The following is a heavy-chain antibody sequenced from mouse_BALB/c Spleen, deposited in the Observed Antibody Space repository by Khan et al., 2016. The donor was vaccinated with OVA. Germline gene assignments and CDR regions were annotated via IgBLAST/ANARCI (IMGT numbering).Heavy chain of an antibody. V-gene: IGHV1-4*01. CDR2: INPRSDYT. CDR1: GYTFTSNT. J-gene: IGHJ4*01. CDR3: TRRTTGYAMDY. D-gene: IGHD2-14*01. Sequence: VQLQQSGAELARPGASVKMSCKTSGYTFTSNTMHWVKQRPGQGLEWIGYINPRSDYTIYSQKFKDKATLTADISSSTAYLQLSSLTPDDSAVYYCTRRTTGYAMDYWGQGTSVTVSS.